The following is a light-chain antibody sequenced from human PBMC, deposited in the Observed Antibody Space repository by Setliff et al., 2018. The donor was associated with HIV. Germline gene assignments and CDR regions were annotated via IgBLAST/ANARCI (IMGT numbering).Light chain of an antibody. CDR3: SSYTTTKTYV. V-gene: IGLV2-8*01. Sequence: QSALTQPPSASGSLGQSVTISCTGTRSDVGGYNYVSWYQIQPGKAPRLIIYAVNKRPSWVSNRFSASKSGNAAYLTVSGLQAEDEADYYCSSYTTTKTYVFGSGTKVTVL. J-gene: IGLJ1*01. CDR1: RSDVGGYNY. CDR2: AVN.